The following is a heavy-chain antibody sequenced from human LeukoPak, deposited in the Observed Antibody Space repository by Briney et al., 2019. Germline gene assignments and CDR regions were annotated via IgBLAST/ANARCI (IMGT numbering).Heavy chain of an antibody. V-gene: IGHV1-46*01. CDR2: INPSGGST. J-gene: IGHJ6*03. D-gene: IGHD2-21*02. Sequence: ASVKVSCKASGYTFTSYYMHWVRQAPGQGLEWMGIINPSGGSTSYAQKFQGRVTMTRDMSTSTVYMELSSLRSEDTAVYYCASPHCGGDCPGFSNMDVWGKGTTVTVSS. CDR3: ASPHCGGDCPGFSNMDV. CDR1: GYTFTSYY.